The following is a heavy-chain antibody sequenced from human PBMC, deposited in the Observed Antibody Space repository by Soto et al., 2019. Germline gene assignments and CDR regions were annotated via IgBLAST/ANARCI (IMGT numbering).Heavy chain of an antibody. CDR3: ARDRGSSWSRAFDY. J-gene: IGHJ4*02. D-gene: IGHD6-13*01. Sequence: EVQLVESGGGLVQPGGSLRLSCAASGFTFSSYSMNWVSQAPGKGLEWVSYTSSSSSTIYYADSVKGRFTISRDNAKNSLYLQMNSLRAEDTAVYYCARDRGSSWSRAFDYWGQGTLVTVSS. CDR2: TSSSSSTI. V-gene: IGHV3-48*01. CDR1: GFTFSSYS.